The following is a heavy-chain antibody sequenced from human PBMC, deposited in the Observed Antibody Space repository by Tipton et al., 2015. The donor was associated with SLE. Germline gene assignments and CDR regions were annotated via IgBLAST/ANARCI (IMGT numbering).Heavy chain of an antibody. Sequence: TLSLTCPVSDDSFTNTRYYWAWIRQPPGKGLEYIGSISYGGSTYYSQSLESRLTISVDTSKHQFSLTLSSVTAADTGVYYCARGADWFDYWGQGTLVTVSS. J-gene: IGHJ5*01. CDR3: ARGADWFDY. CDR2: ISYGGST. CDR1: DDSFTNTRYY. V-gene: IGHV4-39*07.